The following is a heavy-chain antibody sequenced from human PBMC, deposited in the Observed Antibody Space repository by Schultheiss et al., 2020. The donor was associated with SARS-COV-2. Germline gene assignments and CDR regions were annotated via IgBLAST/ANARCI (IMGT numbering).Heavy chain of an antibody. CDR3: ATTVTTSKHFDY. Sequence: GESLKISCAASGFTFSSYAMHWVRQAPGKGLEYVSAISSNGGSTYYANSVKGRFTISRDNSKNTLYLQMGSLRAEDMAVYYCATTVTTSKHFDYWGQGTLVTVSS. CDR2: ISSNGGST. V-gene: IGHV3-64*01. J-gene: IGHJ4*02. D-gene: IGHD4-17*01. CDR1: GFTFSSYA.